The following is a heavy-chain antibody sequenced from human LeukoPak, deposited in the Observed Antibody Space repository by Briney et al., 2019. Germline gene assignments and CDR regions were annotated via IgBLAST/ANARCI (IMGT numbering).Heavy chain of an antibody. J-gene: IGHJ6*02. CDR2: ISAYNGNT. CDR3: AREWSYGSDYYYGMDV. Sequence: GASVKVSCKASGYTFTSYCISWVRQAPGQGLEWMGWISAYNGNTNYAQKLQGRVTMTTDTSTSTAYMELRSLRSDDTAVYYCAREWSYGSDYYYGMDVWGQGTTVTVSS. D-gene: IGHD5-18*01. V-gene: IGHV1-18*01. CDR1: GYTFTSYC.